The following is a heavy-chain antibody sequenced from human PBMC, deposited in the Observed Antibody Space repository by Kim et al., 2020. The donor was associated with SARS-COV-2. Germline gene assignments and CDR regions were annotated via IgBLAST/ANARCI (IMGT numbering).Heavy chain of an antibody. CDR2: IDWDDDK. V-gene: IGHV2-70*11. CDR1: GFSLSTSGMC. D-gene: IGHD6-13*01. J-gene: IGHJ6*02. CDR3: ARIRREYSSSWEFYYYYGMDV. Sequence: SGPTLVKPTQTLTLTCTFSGFSLSTSGMCVSWIRQPPGKALEWLARIDWDDDKYYSTSLKTRLTISKDTSKNQVVLTMTNMDPVDTATYYCARIRREYSSSWEFYYYYGMDVWGQGTTVTVSS.